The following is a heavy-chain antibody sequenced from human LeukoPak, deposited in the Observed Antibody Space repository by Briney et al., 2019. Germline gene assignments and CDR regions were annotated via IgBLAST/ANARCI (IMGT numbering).Heavy chain of an antibody. CDR1: GGSISSGSYD. CDR3: TKGRGI. D-gene: IGHD3-10*01. Sequence: SETLSLTCAVSGGSISSGSYDWYWIRQPAGKGLEWIGHIYTSGSSNYSPSLKSRVTISVDTSKNQFSLKLTSVTAADTAVYYCTKGRGIWGQGTLVTVSS. CDR2: IYTSGSS. J-gene: IGHJ4*02. V-gene: IGHV4-61*09.